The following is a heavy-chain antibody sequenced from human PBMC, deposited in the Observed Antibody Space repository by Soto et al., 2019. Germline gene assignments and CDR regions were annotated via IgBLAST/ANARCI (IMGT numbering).Heavy chain of an antibody. J-gene: IGHJ4*02. Sequence: QVQLVQSGAEVKKPGSSVKVSCKASGGTFSSYAISWVRQAPGQGLEWMGGIIPLFGTANYAQKFQGRVTITADESTGTAYMELSSLRSEDTAVYYCASRPVRAGMGPFGYWGQGTLVTVSS. CDR3: ASRPVRAGMGPFGY. CDR2: IIPLFGTA. D-gene: IGHD3-9*01. V-gene: IGHV1-69*12. CDR1: GGTFSSYA.